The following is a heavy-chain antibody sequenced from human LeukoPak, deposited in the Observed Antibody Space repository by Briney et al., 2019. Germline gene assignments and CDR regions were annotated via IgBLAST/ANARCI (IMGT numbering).Heavy chain of an antibody. CDR3: ARMDIVATSFDY. J-gene: IGHJ4*02. D-gene: IGHD5-12*01. Sequence: GGSLRLSCAASGFTFSDYYMSWTRQAPGKGLEWVSYISSSGSTIYYADSVKGRFTISRDNAKNSLYLQMNSLRAEDTAVYYCARMDIVATSFDYWGQGTLVTVSS. CDR1: GFTFSDYY. CDR2: ISSSGSTI. V-gene: IGHV3-11*01.